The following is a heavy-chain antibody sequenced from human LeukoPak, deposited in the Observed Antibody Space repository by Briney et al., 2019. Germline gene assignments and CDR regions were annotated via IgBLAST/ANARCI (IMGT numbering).Heavy chain of an antibody. D-gene: IGHD3-10*01. J-gene: IGHJ4*02. CDR1: GFTFSSYS. V-gene: IGHV3-21*01. CDR2: ISSSSSYI. Sequence: GGSLRLSCAASGFTFSSYSMNWVRQAPGKGLEGVSYISSSSSYIYYADSVKGRFTISRDNAKNSLYLQMNSLRAEDTAVYYCARGGEDTAPGDYWGQGTLVTVSS. CDR3: ARGGEDTAPGDY.